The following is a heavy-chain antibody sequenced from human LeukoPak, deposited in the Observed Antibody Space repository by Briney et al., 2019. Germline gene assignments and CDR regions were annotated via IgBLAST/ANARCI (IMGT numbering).Heavy chain of an antibody. V-gene: IGHV1-24*01. CDR3: ARIRDGAFDI. D-gene: IGHD5-24*01. CDR2: FDPEDGET. J-gene: IGHJ3*02. CDR1: GYTLTELS. Sequence: EASVKVSCKVSGYTLTELSIHWVRQAPGKGLEWMGGFDPEDGETIYAQKFQGRVTITADKSTSTAYMELSSLRSEDTAVYYCARIRDGAFDIWGQGTMVTVSS.